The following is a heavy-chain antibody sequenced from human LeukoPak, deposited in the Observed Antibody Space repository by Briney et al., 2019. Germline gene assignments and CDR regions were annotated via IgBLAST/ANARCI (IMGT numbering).Heavy chain of an antibody. D-gene: IGHD6-13*01. CDR2: IIPIFGTA. CDR3: ARLARAADARFDY. Sequence: SVKVSCKASGGTFSSYAISCVRQAPGQGLEWMGGIIPIFGTANYAQKFQGRVTITADESTSTAYMELSSLRSGDTAVYYCARLARAADARFDYWGQGTLVTVSS. CDR1: GGTFSSYA. V-gene: IGHV1-69*13. J-gene: IGHJ4*02.